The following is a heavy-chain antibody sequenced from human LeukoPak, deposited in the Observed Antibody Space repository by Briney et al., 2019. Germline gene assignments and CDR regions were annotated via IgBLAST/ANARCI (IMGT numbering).Heavy chain of an antibody. CDR2: INHSGGT. CDR3: ARVAYDSSGYPDY. V-gene: IGHV4-34*01. J-gene: IGHJ4*02. Sequence: SETLSLTCAVYGGSFSGYYWSWIRQPPGKGLEWIGEINHSGGTNYNPSLKSRVTISVDTSKNQFSLKLSSVTAADTAVYYCARVAYDSSGYPDYWGQGTLVTVSS. D-gene: IGHD3-22*01. CDR1: GGSFSGYY.